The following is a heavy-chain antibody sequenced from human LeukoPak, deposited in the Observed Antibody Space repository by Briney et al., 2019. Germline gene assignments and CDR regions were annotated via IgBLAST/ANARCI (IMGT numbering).Heavy chain of an antibody. Sequence: RASVKVSCKASGYTFTSYGISWVRQAPGQGLEWMGWISAYNGNTNYAQKLQGRVTMTTDTSTSTAYMELRSLRSDDTAVYYCARVRSDIVVVPAAIRYWGQGTLVTVSS. CDR2: ISAYNGNT. CDR1: GYTFTSYG. J-gene: IGHJ4*02. D-gene: IGHD2-2*02. V-gene: IGHV1-18*01. CDR3: ARVRSDIVVVPAAIRY.